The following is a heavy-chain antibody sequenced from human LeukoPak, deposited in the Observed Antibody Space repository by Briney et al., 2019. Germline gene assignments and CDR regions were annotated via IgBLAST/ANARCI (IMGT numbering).Heavy chain of an antibody. Sequence: GGSLRLSCAVSGFTFRTYWMHWVRQVPGEGLVWVSRINEGWSITSYAGSVKGRFSISRYNAKNTLYLQMNSLRAEDTAVYYCGRDLGGRSGYWGQGTLVTVSS. V-gene: IGHV3-74*01. J-gene: IGHJ4*02. CDR1: GFTFRTYW. CDR2: INEGWSIT. CDR3: GRDLGGRSGY. D-gene: IGHD1-26*01.